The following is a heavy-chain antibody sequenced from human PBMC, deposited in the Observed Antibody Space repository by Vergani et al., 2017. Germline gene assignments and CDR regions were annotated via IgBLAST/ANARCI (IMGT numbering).Heavy chain of an antibody. CDR1: GGSISSYY. Sequence: QAQLQESGPGLVKPSETLSLTCTVSGGSISSYYWSWIRQPPGKGLEWIGYIYYSGSTNYNPSLKSRVTISVDTSKNQFSLKLSSVTAADTAVYYCARQYSYGYAFDIWGQGTMVTVSS. J-gene: IGHJ3*02. D-gene: IGHD5-18*01. CDR2: IYYSGST. CDR3: ARQYSYGYAFDI. V-gene: IGHV4-59*08.